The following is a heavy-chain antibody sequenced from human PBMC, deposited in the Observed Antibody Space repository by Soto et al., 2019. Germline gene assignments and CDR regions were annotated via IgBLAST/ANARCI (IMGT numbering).Heavy chain of an antibody. V-gene: IGHV3-64D*08. D-gene: IGHD3-22*01. CDR2: ISSNGGST. J-gene: IGHJ4*02. CDR3: VKDFPQGGDYYDSSGYPEYFDY. Sequence: GGSLRLSCSASGFTFSSYAMHWVRQAPGKGLEYVSAISSNGGSTYYADSVKGRFTISRDNSKNTLYLQMSSLRAEDTAVHYCVKDFPQGGDYYDSSGYPEYFDYWGQGTLVTVSS. CDR1: GFTFSSYA.